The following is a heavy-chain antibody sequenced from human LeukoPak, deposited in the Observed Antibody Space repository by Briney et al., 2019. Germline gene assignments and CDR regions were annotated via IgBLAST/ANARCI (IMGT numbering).Heavy chain of an antibody. Sequence: ASVKVSCRASGYSFTSYCISWVRQAPGQGVEGVGWISSYNSNTNYAQNLQGRITMTTDTSTSTVYLDLRSLRSDDTAVYYCARAAGGGYFDFWGQGTLVTVSS. J-gene: IGHJ4*02. V-gene: IGHV1-18*01. D-gene: IGHD6-13*01. CDR1: GYSFTSYC. CDR2: ISSYNSNT. CDR3: ARAAGGGYFDF.